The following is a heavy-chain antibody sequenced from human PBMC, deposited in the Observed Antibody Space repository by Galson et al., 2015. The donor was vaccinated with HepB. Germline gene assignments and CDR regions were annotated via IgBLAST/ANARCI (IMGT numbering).Heavy chain of an antibody. J-gene: IGHJ6*02. CDR3: ARDLMWLSIYIPSYYDAMDV. CDR2: ISTSSTTK. Sequence: SLRLSCAASGFTFSDYNMNWVRQAPGKGLEWVSYISTSSTTKYYADSVKGRFTISRDNAKNSLYLQINSLRDEDTAVYYCARDLMWLSIYIPSYYDAMDVWGQGTTVTVSS. CDR1: GFTFSDYN. V-gene: IGHV3-48*02. D-gene: IGHD3-22*01.